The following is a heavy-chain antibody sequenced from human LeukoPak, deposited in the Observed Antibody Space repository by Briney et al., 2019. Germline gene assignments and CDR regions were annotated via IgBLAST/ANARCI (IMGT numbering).Heavy chain of an antibody. J-gene: IGHJ5*02. CDR1: GGSISNSNYF. CDR3: ARHVDHDILTGYNWFDP. Sequence: PSETLSLTCAVSGGSISNSNYFWGWIRQPPEKGLEWIGTIYYSGSTYYNPSLESRVTISVDTSKNQFSLKLTSVTAADTAVYYCARHVDHDILTGYNWFDPWGQGTLVTVSS. D-gene: IGHD3-9*01. V-gene: IGHV4-39*01. CDR2: IYYSGST.